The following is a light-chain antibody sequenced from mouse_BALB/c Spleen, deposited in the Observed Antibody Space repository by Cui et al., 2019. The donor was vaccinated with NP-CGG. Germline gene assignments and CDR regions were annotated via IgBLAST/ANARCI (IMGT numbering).Light chain of an antibody. CDR2: CTN. CDR1: TGAVTTSNY. V-gene: IGLV1*01. J-gene: IGLJ1*01. CDR3: ALWYSNHWV. Sequence: QAVVTQESALTTLPGETVTLTCRLSTGAVTTSNYANWVQEKPDHLFTGLIGCTNNRVPGVPARFSGSLIGDKAALTITGAQTEDEAIYFCALWYSNHWVFGGGTKLTVL.